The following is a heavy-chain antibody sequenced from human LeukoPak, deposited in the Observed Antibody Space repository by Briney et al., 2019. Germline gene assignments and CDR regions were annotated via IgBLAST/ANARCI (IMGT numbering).Heavy chain of an antibody. Sequence: GGSLRLSCAASGFTFSSYWMSWVRQAPGKGLEWVANIKQDGSEKYYVDSVKGRFTISRDNAKNSLYLQMNSLRAEDTAVYYCARDPRSSGWYEYFQHWGQGTLVTVSS. D-gene: IGHD6-19*01. CDR1: GFTFSSYW. CDR3: ARDPRSSGWYEYFQH. V-gene: IGHV3-7*01. CDR2: IKQDGSEK. J-gene: IGHJ1*01.